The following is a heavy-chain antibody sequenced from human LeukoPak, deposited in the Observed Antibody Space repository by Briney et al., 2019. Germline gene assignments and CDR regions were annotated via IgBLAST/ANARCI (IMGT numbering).Heavy chain of an antibody. CDR2: IYYSGST. CDR1: GGSISGNY. V-gene: IGHV4-59*12. J-gene: IGHJ6*02. Sequence: SETLSLTCTVSGGSISGNYWSWIRQPPGKGLEWIGYIYYSGSTNYNPSLKSRITISVDTSRKQFSLKLSSVTAADTAVYYCARDNIVWIAVAGAYYYYGMDVWGQGTTVTVSS. D-gene: IGHD6-19*01. CDR3: ARDNIVWIAVAGAYYYYGMDV.